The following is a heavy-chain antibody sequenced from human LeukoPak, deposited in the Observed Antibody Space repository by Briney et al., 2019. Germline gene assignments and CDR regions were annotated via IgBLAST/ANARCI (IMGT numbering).Heavy chain of an antibody. D-gene: IGHD5-18*01. Sequence: SETLSLTCAVSGGSISSGGYSWSWIRQPPGKGLEWIGYIYHSGSTYYNPSLKSRVTISVDRSKNQFSLKLNFVTAADTAVYYCARDRGGYTYSHDYWGQGTLVTVSS. V-gene: IGHV4-30-2*01. CDR2: IYHSGST. CDR3: ARDRGGYTYSHDY. J-gene: IGHJ4*02. CDR1: GGSISSGGYS.